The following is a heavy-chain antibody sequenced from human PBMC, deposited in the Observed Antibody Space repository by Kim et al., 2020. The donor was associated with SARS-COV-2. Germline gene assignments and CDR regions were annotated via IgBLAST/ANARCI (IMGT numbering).Heavy chain of an antibody. D-gene: IGHD3-3*01. CDR1: GYSFTSYW. CDR3: ARLQLYYDFWSGYYFDY. J-gene: IGHJ4*02. Sequence: GESLKISCKGSGYSFTSYWIGWVRQMPGKGLEWMGIIYPGDSDTRYSPSFQGQVTISADKSISTAYLQWSSLKASDTAMYYCARLQLYYDFWSGYYFDYWGQGTLVTVSS. V-gene: IGHV5-51*01. CDR2: IYPGDSDT.